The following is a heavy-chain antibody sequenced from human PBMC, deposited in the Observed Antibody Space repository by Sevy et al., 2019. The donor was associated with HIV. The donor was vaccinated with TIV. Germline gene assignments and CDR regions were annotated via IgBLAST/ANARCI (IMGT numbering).Heavy chain of an antibody. CDR2: ISGSGGST. CDR1: GFTFSSYA. Sequence: GGSPRLSCAASGFTFSSYAMSWVRQAPGKGLEWVSAISGSGGSTYYADSVKGRFTISRDNSKNTLYLQMNSLRAEDTAVYYCAKDLLLSQSRDAFDIWGQGTMVTVSS. J-gene: IGHJ3*02. D-gene: IGHD3-10*01. CDR3: AKDLLLSQSRDAFDI. V-gene: IGHV3-23*01.